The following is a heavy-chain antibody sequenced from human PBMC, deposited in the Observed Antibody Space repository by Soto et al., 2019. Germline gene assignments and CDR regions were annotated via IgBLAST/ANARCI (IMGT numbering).Heavy chain of an antibody. Sequence: PSETLSLTCTVSGGSVSSGSYYWSCIRQPPGKGLEWIGYIYYSGSTNYNPSLKSRVTISVDTSKNQFSLKLSSVTAADTAVYYCARENYDSSGYYIPTTWGQETLVTVSS. J-gene: IGHJ5*02. V-gene: IGHV4-61*01. CDR1: GGSVSSGSYY. CDR3: ARENYDSSGYYIPTT. CDR2: IYYSGST. D-gene: IGHD3-22*01.